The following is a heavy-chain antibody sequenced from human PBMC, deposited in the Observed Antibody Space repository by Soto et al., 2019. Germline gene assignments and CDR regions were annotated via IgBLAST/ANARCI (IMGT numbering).Heavy chain of an antibody. J-gene: IGHJ4*02. CDR1: GGSITSSGYY. D-gene: IGHD3-3*01. Sequence: QVQLQESGPGLVKPSQTLSLTCTVSGGSITSSGYYWSWIRQHPGEGLEWIGFTSNSGRTCYNPSLKSRVTISVDPSSNRLSLNLKSVTAADTAVYYCARGGGITKVDYWGQGTLVTVSP. CDR2: TSNSGRT. V-gene: IGHV4-31*03. CDR3: ARGGGITKVDY.